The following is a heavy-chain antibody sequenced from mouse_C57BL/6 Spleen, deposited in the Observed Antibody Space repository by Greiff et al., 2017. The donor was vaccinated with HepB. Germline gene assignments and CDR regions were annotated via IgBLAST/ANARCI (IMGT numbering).Heavy chain of an antibody. CDR1: GYTFTSYW. J-gene: IGHJ2*01. CDR3: ARRIYYYGSRYFDY. D-gene: IGHD1-1*01. V-gene: IGHV1-61*01. CDR2: IYPSDSET. Sequence: VQLQQPGAELVRPGSSVKLSCKASGYTFTSYWMDWVKQRPGQGLEWIGNIYPSDSETHYNQKFKDKATLTVDKSSSTAYMQLSSLTSEDSAVYYCARRIYYYGSRYFDYWGQGTTLTVSS.